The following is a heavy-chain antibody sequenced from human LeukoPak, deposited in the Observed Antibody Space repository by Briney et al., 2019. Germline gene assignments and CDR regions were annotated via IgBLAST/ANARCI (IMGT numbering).Heavy chain of an antibody. CDR1: GFTVSTHS. D-gene: IGHD6-19*01. CDR3: ARDPYSSGYFDP. V-gene: IGHV3-53*01. J-gene: IGHJ5*02. CDR2: ILSGGIT. Sequence: GGSLRLSCAASGFTVSTHSMTWVRQAPGKGLEWVSVILSGGITYYADSVKGRFTISRDNSNNTLYLQMNSLRVEDTAVYYCARDPYSSGYFDPWGQGTLVTVSS.